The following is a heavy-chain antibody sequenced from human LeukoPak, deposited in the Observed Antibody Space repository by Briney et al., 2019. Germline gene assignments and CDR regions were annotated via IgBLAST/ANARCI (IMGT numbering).Heavy chain of an antibody. V-gene: IGHV4-59*01. CDR3: AGQGRGKYSIANDY. D-gene: IGHD4-11*01. CDR1: GGSISSYY. CDR2: IYYSGST. J-gene: IGHJ4*02. Sequence: SETLSLTCTVSGGSISSYYWSWIRQPPGKGLEWIGYIYYSGSTNYNPSLKSRVTISVDTSKNQFSLKLSSVTAADTAVYYCAGQGRGKYSIANDYWGQGTLVTVSS.